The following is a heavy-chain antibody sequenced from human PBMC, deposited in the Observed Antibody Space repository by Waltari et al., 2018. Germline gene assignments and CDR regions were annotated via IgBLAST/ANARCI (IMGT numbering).Heavy chain of an antibody. J-gene: IGHJ4*02. V-gene: IGHV3-21*01. CDR3: ARGGRGAYYFDY. CDR1: GFTFSSYS. D-gene: IGHD1-26*01. CDR2: ISSSSSYI. Sequence: EVQLVESGGGLVKPGGSLRLSCAASGFTFSSYSMNWVRQAPGKGLEWVASISSSSSYIYYAESVKGRVTISRENAKNSLYLQMNSLRAEDTAVYYCARGGRGAYYFDYWGQGTLVTVSS.